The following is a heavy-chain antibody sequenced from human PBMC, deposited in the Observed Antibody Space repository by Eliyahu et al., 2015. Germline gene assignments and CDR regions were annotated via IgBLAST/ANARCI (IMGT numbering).Heavy chain of an antibody. D-gene: IGHD6-19*01. Sequence: QVQLQESGPGLVKPSETLSLXCXVSGDSVTXGNYYWSWXXQSPGRGLEYIGYSSSSGITNYXPSLKSRVAVSVDTSRNQFSLKLSSVTAADTAVYYCARGGGVVPGWSAPNDYWGQGTLVTVSS. CDR2: SSSSGIT. CDR3: ARGGGVVPGWSAPNDY. CDR1: GDSVTXGNYY. V-gene: IGHV4-61*01. J-gene: IGHJ4*02.